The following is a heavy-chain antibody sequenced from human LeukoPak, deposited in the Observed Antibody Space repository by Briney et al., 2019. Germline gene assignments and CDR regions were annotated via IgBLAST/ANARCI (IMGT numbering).Heavy chain of an antibody. Sequence: GGSLRLSCAASGFTFSSYWMSWVRQAARKGLEWVANIKEDGSEKFYVDSVKGRFTISRDNAKNSLYLQMNSLRAEDTAVYYCARDRWELRKRHFDYWGQGTLVTVSS. CDR2: IKEDGSEK. D-gene: IGHD1-26*01. V-gene: IGHV3-7*01. CDR1: GFTFSSYW. J-gene: IGHJ4*02. CDR3: ARDRWELRKRHFDY.